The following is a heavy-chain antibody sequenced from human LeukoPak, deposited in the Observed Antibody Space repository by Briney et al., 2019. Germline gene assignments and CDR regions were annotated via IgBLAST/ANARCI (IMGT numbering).Heavy chain of an antibody. D-gene: IGHD5-18*01. CDR3: ARVRSGYSHENYFDY. Sequence: PGGSLRLSCAASGFTFSNYEMNWVRQAPGKGLEWVSYISGSGSTIYYADSVKGRSTISGDNAKDSLYLQMNSLRDEDTAVYYCARVRSGYSHENYFDYWGQGTLVTVSS. V-gene: IGHV3-48*03. J-gene: IGHJ4*02. CDR2: ISGSGSTI. CDR1: GFTFSNYE.